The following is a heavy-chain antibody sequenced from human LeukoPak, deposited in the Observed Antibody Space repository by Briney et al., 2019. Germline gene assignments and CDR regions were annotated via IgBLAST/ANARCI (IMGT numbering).Heavy chain of an antibody. D-gene: IGHD3-16*02. CDR1: GVSISSYY. Sequence: PSETLSLTCTVSGVSISSYYWSWIRQPPGKGLEWIGYIYYSGSTNYNPSLKSRVTISVDTSKDQFSLKLSSVTAADTAVYYCARDRGYDYVWGSYRHFDYWGQGTLVTVSS. J-gene: IGHJ4*02. V-gene: IGHV4-59*12. CDR2: IYYSGST. CDR3: ARDRGYDYVWGSYRHFDY.